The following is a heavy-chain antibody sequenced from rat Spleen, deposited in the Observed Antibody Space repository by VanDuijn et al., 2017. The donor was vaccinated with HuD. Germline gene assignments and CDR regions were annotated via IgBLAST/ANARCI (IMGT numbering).Heavy chain of an antibody. CDR3: TVLTIAAY. Sequence: VQVVESGGGLVQPKESLKISCAASGFTFSNAAMYCVRQAQGKGLEWVARIRTKPNNYATYYADSVKGRFTISRDDSQSMVYWQMDNLKTEDTAVYYCTVLTIAAYWGQGTLVTVSS. J-gene: IGHJ3*01. CDR2: IRTKPNNYAT. D-gene: IGHD1-2*01. V-gene: IGHV10-5*01. CDR1: GFTFSNAA.